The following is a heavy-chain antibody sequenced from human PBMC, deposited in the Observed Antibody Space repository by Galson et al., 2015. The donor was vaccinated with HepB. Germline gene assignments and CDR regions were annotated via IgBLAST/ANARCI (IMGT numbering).Heavy chain of an antibody. CDR1: GFTFSNYD. V-gene: IGHV3-30*18. D-gene: IGHD3-10*01. J-gene: IGHJ4*02. CDR3: AKDAAPYYYASGPHDY. Sequence: SLRLSCAASGFTFSNYDIHWVRQAPGKGLEWVAVISYDGSNKYYGDSVKGRFTISRDNSKNTLYLQMNSLRAEDTAVYYCAKDAAPYYYASGPHDYWGQGALVTVSS. CDR2: ISYDGSNK.